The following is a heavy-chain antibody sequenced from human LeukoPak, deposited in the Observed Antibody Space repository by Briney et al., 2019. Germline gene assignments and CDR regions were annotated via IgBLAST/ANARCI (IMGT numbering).Heavy chain of an antibody. CDR1: GGTISSSSYY. Sequence: SETLSLTCTVSGGTISSSSYYWGWIRQPPGKGLEWIGSIYYSGSTYYNPSLKSRVTISVDTSKNQFSLKLSSVTAADTAVYYCARERHIDVVVVAARGWFDPWGQGTLVTVSS. V-gene: IGHV4-39*07. CDR2: IYYSGST. CDR3: ARERHIDVVVVAARGWFDP. J-gene: IGHJ5*02. D-gene: IGHD2-15*01.